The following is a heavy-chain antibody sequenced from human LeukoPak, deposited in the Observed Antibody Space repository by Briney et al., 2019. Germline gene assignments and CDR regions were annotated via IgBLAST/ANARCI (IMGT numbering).Heavy chain of an antibody. D-gene: IGHD3-10*01. V-gene: IGHV3-21*01. CDR2: ISSSSSYI. Sequence: GGSLRLSCAASGFTFSSYSMNWVRQAPGKGLEWVSSISSSSSYIYYADSVKGRFTISRDNAKNSLYLQMNSLRAEDTAVYYCARDLGWYYYGSGDFDYWGQGTLVTVSS. CDR3: ARDLGWYYYGSGDFDY. J-gene: IGHJ4*02. CDR1: GFTFSSYS.